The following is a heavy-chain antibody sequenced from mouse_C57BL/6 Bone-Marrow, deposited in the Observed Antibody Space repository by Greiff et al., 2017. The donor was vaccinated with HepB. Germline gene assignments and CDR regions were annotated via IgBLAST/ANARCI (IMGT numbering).Heavy chain of an antibody. CDR2: IDPENGDT. CDR3: TGGGLGA. CDR1: GFNIKDDY. Sequence: VQLQQSGAELVRPGASVKLSCTASGFNIKDDYMHWVKQRPEQGLEWIGWIDPENGDTEYASKFQGKATITADTSSNTAYLQLSSLTSEDTAVYYCTGGGLGAWGRGTGVTVSA. D-gene: IGHD2-2*01. V-gene: IGHV14-4*01. J-gene: IGHJ3*02.